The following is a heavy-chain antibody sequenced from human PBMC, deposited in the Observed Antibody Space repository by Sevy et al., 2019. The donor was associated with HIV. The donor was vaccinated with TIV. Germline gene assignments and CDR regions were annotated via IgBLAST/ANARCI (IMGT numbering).Heavy chain of an antibody. J-gene: IGHJ4*02. CDR3: AREGCTIPHDY. CDR2: LSFGCGKI. D-gene: IGHD2-2*02. CDR1: GFAFYDYS. Sequence: GGSLRLSCAASGFAFYDYSMSWIRQAPGKGLEWVATLSFGCGKINYADSVKGRFTISRDNSQNSFYLQMDNLRVEDTALYYCAREGCTIPHDYWGQGTRVTVSS. V-gene: IGHV3-23*01.